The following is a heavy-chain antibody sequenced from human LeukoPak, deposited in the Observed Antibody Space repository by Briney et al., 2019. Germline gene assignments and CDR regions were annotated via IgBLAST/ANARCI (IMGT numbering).Heavy chain of an antibody. J-gene: IGHJ4*02. V-gene: IGHV4-30-4*01. CDR1: GGSISSGDYY. CDR3: ARDSGWYHYFDY. D-gene: IGHD6-19*01. CDR2: MYYSGST. Sequence: SETLSLTCTVSGGSISSGDYYWSWICQPPGKGLEWIAYMYYSGSTYYNPSFKSRVTMSADTSKNQLSLKLSSVTAADTAVYYCARDSGWYHYFDYWGQGTLVTVSS.